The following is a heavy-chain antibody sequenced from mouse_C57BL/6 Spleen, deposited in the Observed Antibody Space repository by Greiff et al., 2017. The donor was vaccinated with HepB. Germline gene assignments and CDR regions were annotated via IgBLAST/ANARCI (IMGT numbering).Heavy chain of an antibody. Sequence: QVQLKQPGAELVRPGTSVKLSCKASGYTFTSYWMHWVKQRPGQGLEWIGVIDPSDSYTNYNQKFKGKATLTVDTSSSTAYMQLSSLTSEDSAVYYCARQPTTVPYAMDYWGQGTSVTVSS. V-gene: IGHV1-59*01. CDR2: IDPSDSYT. CDR3: ARQPTTVPYAMDY. CDR1: GYTFTSYW. J-gene: IGHJ4*01. D-gene: IGHD1-1*01.